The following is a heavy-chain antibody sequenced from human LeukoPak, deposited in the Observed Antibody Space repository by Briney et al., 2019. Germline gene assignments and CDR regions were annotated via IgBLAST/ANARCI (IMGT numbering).Heavy chain of an antibody. CDR3: STGAPGDNSQGSRDD. CDR1: GFTFSNYW. CDR2: INTDGSTT. V-gene: IGHV3-74*01. J-gene: IGHJ4*02. Sequence: GGSPRLSCAASGFTFSNYWMHWVRHAPGKGLVWVSRINTDGSTTTYADSVKGRFTISRDNAKNTLYLQMNSTRAEATAFYYSSTGAPGDNSQGSRDDWGQGTLVTVSS. D-gene: IGHD4-23*01.